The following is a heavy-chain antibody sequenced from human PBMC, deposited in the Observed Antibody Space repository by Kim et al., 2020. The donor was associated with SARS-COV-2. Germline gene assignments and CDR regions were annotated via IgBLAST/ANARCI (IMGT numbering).Heavy chain of an antibody. CDR3: ARHFADTAMVSDLHFDY. CDR2: IYYSGST. V-gene: IGHV4-59*08. CDR1: GGSISSYY. Sequence: SETLSLTCTVSGGSISSYYWSWIRQPPGKGLEWIGYIYYSGSTNYNPSLKSRVTISVDTSKNQFSLKLSSVTAADTAVYYCARHFADTAMVSDLHFDYWGQGTLVTVSS. J-gene: IGHJ4*02. D-gene: IGHD5-18*01.